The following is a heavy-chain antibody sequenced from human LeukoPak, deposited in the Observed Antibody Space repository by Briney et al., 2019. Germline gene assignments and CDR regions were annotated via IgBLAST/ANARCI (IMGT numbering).Heavy chain of an antibody. Sequence: SETLSLTCTVSGGSISSYYWSWIRQPPGKGLEWIGYIYYGGSTNYNPSLKSRVTISVDTSKNQFSLKLSSVTAADTAVYYCARGLVYGSGSYLSGWGQGTLVTVSS. D-gene: IGHD3-10*01. CDR2: IYYGGST. CDR1: GGSISSYY. J-gene: IGHJ4*02. V-gene: IGHV4-59*01. CDR3: ARGLVYGSGSYLSG.